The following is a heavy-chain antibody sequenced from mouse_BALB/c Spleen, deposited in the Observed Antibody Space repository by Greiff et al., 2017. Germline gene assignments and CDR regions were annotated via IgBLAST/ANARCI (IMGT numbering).Heavy chain of an antibody. J-gene: IGHJ2*01. D-gene: IGHD2-1*01. Sequence: EVKLMESGGGLVKLGGSLKLSCAASGFTFSSYYMSWVRQTPEKRLELVAAINSNGGSTYYPDTVKGRFTISRDNAKNTLYLQMSSLKSEDTALYYCARQGDYGNYVDYWGQGTTLTVSS. CDR3: ARQGDYGNYVDY. CDR1: GFTFSSYY. CDR2: INSNGGST. V-gene: IGHV5-6-2*01.